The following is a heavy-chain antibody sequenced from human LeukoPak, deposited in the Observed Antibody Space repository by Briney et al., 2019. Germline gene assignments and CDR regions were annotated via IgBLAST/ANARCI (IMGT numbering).Heavy chain of an antibody. CDR1: GFTFSTYA. CDR2: ISRGGGST. D-gene: IGHD6-19*01. V-gene: IGHV3-23*01. Sequence: SGGSLRLSCAASGFTFSTYAMSGVRQAPGKGLEWVSGISRGGGSTFYADSVKVRFTISRDNSKNTVYLQMISLRAEDTAVYHCAKEAGNGWSYFDYWGQGTLVTVSS. CDR3: AKEAGNGWSYFDY. J-gene: IGHJ4*02.